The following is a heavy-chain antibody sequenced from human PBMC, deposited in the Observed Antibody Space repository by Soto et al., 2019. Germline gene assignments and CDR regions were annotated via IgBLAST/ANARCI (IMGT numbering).Heavy chain of an antibody. Sequence: QVQLVQSGAEVKKPGSSVKVSCKASGGTFSSYAISWVRQAPGQGLEWRGGIIPIFGTANYAQKFQGRVTITADESTSTAYMELSILRTEDTAVYYCARVSDFRSEIGAFDIWGQGTMVTVSS. CDR3: ARVSDFRSEIGAFDI. J-gene: IGHJ3*02. D-gene: IGHD2-21*02. CDR1: GGTFSSYA. V-gene: IGHV1-69*01. CDR2: IIPIFGTA.